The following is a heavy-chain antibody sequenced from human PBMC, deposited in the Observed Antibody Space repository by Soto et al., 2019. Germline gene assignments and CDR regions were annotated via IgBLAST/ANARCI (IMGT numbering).Heavy chain of an antibody. V-gene: IGHV5-51*01. D-gene: IGHD3-16*01. CDR3: ARLPVSNDYYFDY. CDR2: IYPADSDT. Sequence: DVQLVQSGVEVKKPGESLKISCKASGYRFIAYWIAWVRQRPGKGLEWMGVIYPADSDTRYSPSFQGQVTISVDKSIGTAYLQWSGLKASDTAMYYCARLPVSNDYYFDYWGQGTLVSVSS. CDR1: GYRFIAYW. J-gene: IGHJ4*02.